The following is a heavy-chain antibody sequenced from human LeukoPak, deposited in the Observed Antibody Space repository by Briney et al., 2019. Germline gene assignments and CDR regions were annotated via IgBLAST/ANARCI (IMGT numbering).Heavy chain of an antibody. CDR1: GGSISSYY. Sequence: SETLSLTCTVSGGSISSYYWSWIRQPPGKGLEWIGYIYYSGSTNYNPSLKSRVTISVDTSKNQFSLKLSSVTAADTAVYYCARDYCTSTTCPNWFDPWGQGTLVTVSS. CDR2: IYYSGST. D-gene: IGHD2-2*01. J-gene: IGHJ5*02. CDR3: ARDYCTSTTCPNWFDP. V-gene: IGHV4-59*13.